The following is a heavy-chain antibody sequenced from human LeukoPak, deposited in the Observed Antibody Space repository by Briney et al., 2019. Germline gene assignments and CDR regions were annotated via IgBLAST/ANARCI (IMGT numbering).Heavy chain of an antibody. CDR3: ARGSRYCSSTSCWEFDY. CDR2: INPNSGGT. J-gene: IGHJ4*02. D-gene: IGHD2-2*01. CDR1: GYTFTGYY. Sequence: ASVKVSCNASGYTFTGYYMHWVRQAPGQGLEWMGWINPNSGGTNYAQKFQGRVTMTRDTSISTAYMELSRLRSDDTAVYYCARGSRYCSSTSCWEFDYWGQGTLVTVSS. V-gene: IGHV1-2*02.